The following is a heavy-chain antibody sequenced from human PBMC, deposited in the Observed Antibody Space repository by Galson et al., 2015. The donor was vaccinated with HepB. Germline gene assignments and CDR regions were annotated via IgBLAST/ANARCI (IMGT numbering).Heavy chain of an antibody. Sequence: SLRLSCAASGFTFSYYAMSWVRQAPGKGLEWVSAITPSGDNTYSADSVKGRFTISRDNSQNTLFLQMNSLGADDTAIYFCAKVFPEKTDGWYRQALYYFDSWGQGTWVTVSS. V-gene: IGHV3-23*01. CDR1: GFTFSYYA. CDR3: AKVFPEKTDGWYRQALYYFDS. CDR2: ITPSGDNT. J-gene: IGHJ4*02. D-gene: IGHD6-19*01.